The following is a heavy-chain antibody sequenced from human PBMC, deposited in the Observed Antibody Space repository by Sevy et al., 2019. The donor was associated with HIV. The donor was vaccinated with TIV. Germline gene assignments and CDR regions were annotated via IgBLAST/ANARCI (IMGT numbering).Heavy chain of an antibody. CDR2: IYYSGST. V-gene: IGHV4-39*01. J-gene: IGHJ3*02. CDR1: GGSISSSSYY. Sequence: SETLSLTCTVSGGSISSSSYYWGWIRQPPGKGLEWIGSIYYSGSTYYNPSLKSRVTISVDTSKNQFSLKLSSVTAADTAVYYCARPNCSGGSCYFAQAFDIWGQGTMVTVSS. CDR3: ARPNCSGGSCYFAQAFDI. D-gene: IGHD2-15*01.